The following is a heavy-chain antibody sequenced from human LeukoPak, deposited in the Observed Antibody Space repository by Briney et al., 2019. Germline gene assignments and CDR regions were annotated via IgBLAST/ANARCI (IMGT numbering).Heavy chain of an antibody. CDR1: GFTFNYAW. CDR3: TTDEDWTYARKDV. J-gene: IGHJ6*02. D-gene: IGHD1-7*01. Sequence: KSGGSLRLSCAASGFTFNYAWMRWVRQVPGKGLEWVGQTVSEIDGGTTDYAAAVKGRFTISSDDSKSTLYLQMNSLRIEDTAVYYCTTDEDWTYARKDVWGQGATVIVSS. CDR2: TVSEIDGGTT. V-gene: IGHV3-15*04.